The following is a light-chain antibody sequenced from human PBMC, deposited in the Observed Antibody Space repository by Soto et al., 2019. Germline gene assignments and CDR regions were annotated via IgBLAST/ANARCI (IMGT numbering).Light chain of an antibody. V-gene: IGLV2-14*01. CDR2: EVS. CDR3: SSYTSSSNWV. Sequence: QSALTQPASVSGSPGQSITISCTGTSSDDGGYNYVSWYQQHPGKAPKLMIYEVSNRPSGVSNRFSGSKSGNTASLTLSGLQAEDEADYYCSSYTSSSNWVFGGGTQVTV. J-gene: IGLJ3*02. CDR1: SSDDGGYNY.